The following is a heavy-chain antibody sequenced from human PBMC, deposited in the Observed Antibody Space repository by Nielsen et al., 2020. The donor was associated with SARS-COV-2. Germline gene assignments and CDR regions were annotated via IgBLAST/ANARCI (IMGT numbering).Heavy chain of an antibody. CDR1: GGSISSGGYS. Sequence: SETLSLTCTVSGGSISSGGYSWSWIRQPPGKGLEWIGYIYHSGSTYYNPSLKSRVTISVDTSKNQFSLKLSSVTAADTAVYYCARSSVYIWFGELLTSNWFDPWGQGTLVTVSS. D-gene: IGHD3-10*01. J-gene: IGHJ5*02. CDR2: IYHSGST. V-gene: IGHV4-30-2*05. CDR3: ARSSVYIWFGELLTSNWFDP.